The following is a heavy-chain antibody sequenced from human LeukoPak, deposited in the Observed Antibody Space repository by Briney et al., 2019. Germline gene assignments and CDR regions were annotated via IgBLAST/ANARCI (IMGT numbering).Heavy chain of an antibody. V-gene: IGHV4-34*01. CDR2: IYYSGST. CDR3: ARGRDAYNYVDAFDI. CDR1: GGSFSGYY. D-gene: IGHD5-24*01. Sequence: SETLSLTCAVYGGSFSGYYWSWIRQPPGKGLEWIGYIYYSGSTYYNPSLKSRVTISVDTSKNQFSLKLSSVTAADTALYYCARGRDAYNYVDAFDIWGQGTKVTVSS. J-gene: IGHJ3*02.